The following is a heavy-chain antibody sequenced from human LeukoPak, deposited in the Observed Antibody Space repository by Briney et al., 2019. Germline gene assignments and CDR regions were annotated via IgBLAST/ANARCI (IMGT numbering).Heavy chain of an antibody. CDR3: ARGSLTDQQLVLDY. Sequence: SETLSLTCAVYGGSFSGYYWSWIRQPPGRGLEWIGEINHSGSTNYNPSLKGRVTISVDTSNNQFSLKLRSVTAADAAVYYCARGSLTDQQLVLDYWGQGTLVTVSS. CDR2: INHSGST. CDR1: GGSFSGYY. J-gene: IGHJ4*02. D-gene: IGHD6-13*01. V-gene: IGHV4-34*01.